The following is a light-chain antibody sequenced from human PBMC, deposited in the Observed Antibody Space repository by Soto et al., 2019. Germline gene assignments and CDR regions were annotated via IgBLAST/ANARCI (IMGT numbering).Light chain of an antibody. Sequence: QSVLTQPPSASGSPGQSVTISCTGTSSDVGGYSYVSWYQQHPGKAPKLMIYEVNKRPSGVPDRFSGSKSGNTASLTVSGLQAEDEGDYYCSSHAGSKRVFGTGTKVTVL. CDR2: EVN. J-gene: IGLJ1*01. CDR1: SSDVGGYSY. CDR3: SSHAGSKRV. V-gene: IGLV2-8*01.